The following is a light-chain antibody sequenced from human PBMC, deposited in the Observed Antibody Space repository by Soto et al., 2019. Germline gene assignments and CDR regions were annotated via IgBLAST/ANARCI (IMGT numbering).Light chain of an antibody. J-gene: IGLJ1*01. CDR2: EVS. V-gene: IGLV2-8*01. CDR3: SSYAGSNIRYV. CDR1: SSDVGGYNY. Sequence: ALTQPPSASGSPGQSVTISCTGTSSDVGGYNYVSWYQQHPGKAPKLMIYEVSKRPSGVPDRFSGSKSGNTASLTVSGLQAEDEADYYCSSYAGSNIRYVFGTGTKLTVL.